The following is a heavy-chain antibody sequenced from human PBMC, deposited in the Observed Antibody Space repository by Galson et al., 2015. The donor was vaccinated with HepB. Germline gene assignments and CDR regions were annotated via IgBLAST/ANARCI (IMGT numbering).Heavy chain of an antibody. V-gene: IGHV1-18*01. D-gene: IGHD2-15*01. Sequence: SVKVSCKASGYTFTSYGISWVRQAPGQGLEWLGWISAYNGNTNYAQKLQGRVTMTTDTSTSTAYMELRSLRSDDTAVYYCARGVVVVVAATGGFGYWGQGTLVTVSS. CDR1: GYTFTSYG. CDR3: ARGVVVVVAATGGFGY. CDR2: ISAYNGNT. J-gene: IGHJ4*02.